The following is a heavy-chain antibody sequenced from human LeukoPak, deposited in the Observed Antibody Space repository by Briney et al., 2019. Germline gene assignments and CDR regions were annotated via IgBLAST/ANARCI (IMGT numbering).Heavy chain of an antibody. CDR1: GFSLSSFA. Sequence: GGSLRLSCAASGFSLSSFAMHWVRQAPGKGLEWVAVVWHDGSNKYYADSVKGRFTVSRDNSKNTLFLRMNSLRAEDTAVYYCARAHSGSSVFDYWGQGTLVSVSS. J-gene: IGHJ4*02. D-gene: IGHD6-6*01. CDR2: VWHDGSNK. CDR3: ARAHSGSSVFDY. V-gene: IGHV3-33*01.